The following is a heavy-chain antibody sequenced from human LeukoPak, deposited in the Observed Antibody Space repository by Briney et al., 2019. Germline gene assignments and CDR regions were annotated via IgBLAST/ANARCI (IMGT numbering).Heavy chain of an antibody. J-gene: IGHJ4*02. CDR3: ARGGRR. CDR1: GFTFSDYS. CDR2: ISSTSSYI. Sequence: GGSLRLSCAASGFTFSDYSMNWVRQAPGKGLEWVSSISSTSSYIYYADSVKGRFTISRDNAENSLYLQMNSLRVEDTAEHYCARGGRRWGQGTLVTVSS. D-gene: IGHD6-25*01. V-gene: IGHV3-21*01.